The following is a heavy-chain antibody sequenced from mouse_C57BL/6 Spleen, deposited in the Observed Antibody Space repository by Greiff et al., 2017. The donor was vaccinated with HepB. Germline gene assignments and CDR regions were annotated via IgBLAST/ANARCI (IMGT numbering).Heavy chain of an antibody. D-gene: IGHD1-1*01. J-gene: IGHJ3*01. V-gene: IGHV5-17*01. Sequence: EVMLVESGGGLVKPGGSLKLSCAASGFTFSDYGMHWVRQAPEKGLEWVAYISSGSSTIYYADTVKGRFTISRDNAKNTLFLQMTSLRSEDTAMYYCARDYGSSYLAYWGQGTLVTVSA. CDR2: ISSGSSTI. CDR1: GFTFSDYG. CDR3: ARDYGSSYLAY.